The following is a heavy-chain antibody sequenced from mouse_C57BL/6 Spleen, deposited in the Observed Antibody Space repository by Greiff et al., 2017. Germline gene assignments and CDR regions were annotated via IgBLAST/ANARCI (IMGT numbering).Heavy chain of an antibody. CDR3: ARSDSSGYYAMDY. CDR2: IYPRSGNT. J-gene: IGHJ4*01. CDR1: GYTFTSYG. V-gene: IGHV1-81*01. D-gene: IGHD3-2*02. Sequence: VQLQQSGAELARPGASVKLSCKASGYTFTSYGIRWVKQRTGQGLEWIGEIYPRSGNTYYNEKFKGKATLTADKSSSTAYMELRSLTSEDSAVYFCARSDSSGYYAMDYWGQGTSVTVSS.